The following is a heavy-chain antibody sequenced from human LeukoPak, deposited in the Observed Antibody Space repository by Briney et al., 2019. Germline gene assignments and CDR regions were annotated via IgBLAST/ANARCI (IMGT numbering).Heavy chain of an antibody. CDR3: ARTVSSGWYGVDY. D-gene: IGHD6-19*01. CDR2: ISSSSSYI. V-gene: IGHV3-21*01. J-gene: IGHJ4*02. CDR1: GFTFSSYS. Sequence: GGSLLLSCAASGFTFSSYSMNWVRQAPGKGLEWVSSISSSSSYIYYADSVKGRFTISRDNAKNSLYLQMNSLRAEDTAVYYCARTVSSGWYGVDYWGQGTLVTVSS.